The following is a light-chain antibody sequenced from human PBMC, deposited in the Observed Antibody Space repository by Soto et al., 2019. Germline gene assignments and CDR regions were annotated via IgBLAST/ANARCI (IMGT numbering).Light chain of an antibody. CDR3: AAWDDSLNGWV. CDR2: SNN. V-gene: IGLV1-44*01. CDR1: SSNIGSNT. Sequence: QSVLTQPPPASGTPGQRVTISCSGSSSNIGSNTVNWYQQLPGTAPKLLIYSNNQRPSGVPDRFSGSKSGTSASLAISGLQSEDEADYYCAAWDDSLNGWVFGGGTKVTVL. J-gene: IGLJ3*02.